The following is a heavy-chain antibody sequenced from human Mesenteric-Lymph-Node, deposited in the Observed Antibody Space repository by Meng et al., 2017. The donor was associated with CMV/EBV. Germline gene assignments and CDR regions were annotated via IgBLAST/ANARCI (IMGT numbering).Heavy chain of an antibody. J-gene: IGHJ6*02. CDR2: INSEGSST. D-gene: IGHD2-2*02. CDR3: AREGCSSSSCYSRPYYYYYGMDI. CDR1: GFTFSCYR. V-gene: IGHV3-74*01. Sequence: GGSLRLSCAASGFTFSCYRMHWVRQAPGKGLVWVSRINSEGSSTDYADSVKGRFTISRDNAKNTLYLQMNSLRAEDTAVYYCAREGCSSSSCYSRPYYYYYGMDIWGQGTTVTVSS.